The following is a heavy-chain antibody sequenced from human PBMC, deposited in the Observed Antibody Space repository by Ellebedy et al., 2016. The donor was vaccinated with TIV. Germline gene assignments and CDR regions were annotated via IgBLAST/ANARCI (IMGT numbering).Heavy chain of an antibody. Sequence: SETLSLXXTVSGGSISRDCWSWIRQSPGKGLEWIGYIYYSGSTNYNPSLKSRVTISVDTSKNQFSLRLTSVTAADTAVYYCSTDGGPRMSVAGALELWWFWGQGSLVTVSS. CDR3: STDGGPRMSVAGALELWWF. CDR1: GGSISRDC. D-gene: IGHD6-19*01. CDR2: IYYSGST. V-gene: IGHV4-59*12. J-gene: IGHJ4*02.